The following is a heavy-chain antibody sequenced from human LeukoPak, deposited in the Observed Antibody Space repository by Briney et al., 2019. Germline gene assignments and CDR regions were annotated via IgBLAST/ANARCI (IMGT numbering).Heavy chain of an antibody. CDR1: GYTFTDYY. CDR2: INPNSAGT. J-gene: IGHJ4*02. Sequence: ASVKVSCTASGYTFTDYYMHWVRQAPGQGLKWMGRINPNSAGTNYAQKFQGRVTMTRDTSISTVYMELSRLTSGDTAVYYCSRADYSSGWLTDYWGQGTLVTVSS. D-gene: IGHD6-19*01. CDR3: SRADYSSGWLTDY. V-gene: IGHV1-2*06.